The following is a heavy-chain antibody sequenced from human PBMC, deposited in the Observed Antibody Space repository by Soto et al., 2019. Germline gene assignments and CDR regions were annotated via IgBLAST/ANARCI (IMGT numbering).Heavy chain of an antibody. CDR3: AKDRAYYYDSSGYYHDAFDI. D-gene: IGHD3-22*01. CDR1: GFTFSSYG. Sequence: QVQLVESGGGVVQPGWSLRLSCAASGFTFSSYGMHWVRQAPGKGLEWVAVISYDGSNKYYADSVKGRFTISRDNSKNTLYLQMNSLRAEDTAVYYCAKDRAYYYDSSGYYHDAFDIWGQGTMVTVSS. CDR2: ISYDGSNK. V-gene: IGHV3-30*18. J-gene: IGHJ3*02.